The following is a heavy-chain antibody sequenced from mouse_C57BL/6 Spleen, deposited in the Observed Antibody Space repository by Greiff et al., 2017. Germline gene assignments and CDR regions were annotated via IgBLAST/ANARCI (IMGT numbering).Heavy chain of an antibody. CDR2: ISSGGSYT. CDR1: GFTFSSYG. CDR3: ARLKAGTSWFAY. Sequence: DVKLVESGGDLVKPGGSLKLSCAASGFTFSSYGMSWVRQTPDKRLEWVATISSGGSYTYYPDSVKGRFTISRDNAKNTLYLQMSSLKSEDTAMYYCARLKAGTSWFAYWGQGTLVTVSA. V-gene: IGHV5-6*02. J-gene: IGHJ3*01. D-gene: IGHD4-1*01.